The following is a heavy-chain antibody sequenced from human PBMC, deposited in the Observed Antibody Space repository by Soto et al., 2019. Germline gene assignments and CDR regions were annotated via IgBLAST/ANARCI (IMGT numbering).Heavy chain of an antibody. J-gene: IGHJ6*02. CDR3: ASHTRREWLLYYSYGMDV. V-gene: IGHV4-31*03. CDR1: GGSISSGGYY. CDR2: ISYSGGT. Sequence: QVQLQESGPGLVKPSQTLSLTCSVSGGSISSGGYYWSWIRQHPGKGLEWIGYISYSGGTHYNPYLKSRVIISVDTSKNQFSLKLSSVTAADTAAYYCASHTRREWLLYYSYGMDVWGQGTTVTVSS. D-gene: IGHD3-3*01.